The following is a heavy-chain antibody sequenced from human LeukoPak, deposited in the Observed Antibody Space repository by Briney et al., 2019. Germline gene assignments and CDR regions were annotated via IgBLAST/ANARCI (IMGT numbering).Heavy chain of an antibody. CDR1: GFTFSSYA. D-gene: IGHD3-16*01. CDR2: ISSTSGLI. J-gene: IGHJ6*03. V-gene: IGHV3-21*01. Sequence: GGPLRLSCAASGFTFSSYAMNWVRQALGKGLEWVSSISSTSGLIFYADSVKGRFTVSRDNAKNTVYLQTSSLTAEDTAVYYCVRGTYHAYYMDVWGKGTTVTVSS. CDR3: VRGTYHAYYMDV.